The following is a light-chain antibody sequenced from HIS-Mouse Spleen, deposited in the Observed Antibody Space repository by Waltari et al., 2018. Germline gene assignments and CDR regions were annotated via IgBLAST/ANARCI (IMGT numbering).Light chain of an antibody. J-gene: IGLJ3*02. V-gene: IGLV1-47*01. CDR2: RNN. CDR3: AAWDDSLSGPV. Sequence: QSVLTQPPSASGTPGQRVTIPCSGSSSNIGSNYVYWYQQLPGTAPKLLIYRNNPRPARVPDRFSGSKSGTSAALAISGLRSEDEADYYCAAWDDSLSGPVFGGGTKLTVL. CDR1: SSNIGSNY.